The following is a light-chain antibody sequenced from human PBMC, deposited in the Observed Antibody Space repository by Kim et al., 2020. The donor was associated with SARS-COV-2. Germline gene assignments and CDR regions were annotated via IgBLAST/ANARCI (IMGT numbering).Light chain of an antibody. CDR3: QQYYTTPPYT. Sequence: ATINCKSSQSSLYSSNNRNYLAWYQQKPGQPPKLLIYWASTRESGVPDRFSGSGSGTDFTLTISSLQAEDVAVYYCQQYYTTPPYTFGQGTKLEI. J-gene: IGKJ2*01. CDR1: QSSLYSSNNRNY. CDR2: WAS. V-gene: IGKV4-1*01.